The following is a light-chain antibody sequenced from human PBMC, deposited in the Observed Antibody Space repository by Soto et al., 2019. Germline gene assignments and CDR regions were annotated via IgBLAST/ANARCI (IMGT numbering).Light chain of an antibody. Sequence: PGDRATLYCRASQSVPNNYLAWYQQRLGQAPRLLIYGTSSRAPGISDRFSGGGSGTDFTLTVNRLEPEDFAVYFCQQYGGTPWTFGQGTNVENK. CDR3: QQYGGTPWT. CDR2: GTS. V-gene: IGKV3-20*01. CDR1: QSVPNNY. J-gene: IGKJ1*01.